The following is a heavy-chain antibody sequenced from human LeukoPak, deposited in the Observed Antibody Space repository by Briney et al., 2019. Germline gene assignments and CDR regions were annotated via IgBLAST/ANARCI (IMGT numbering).Heavy chain of an antibody. CDR3: ARDRRICSSTSCPTYYYYYYMDV. Sequence: SQTLSLTCTVSGGSISSGSYYWSWIRQPAGKGLEWIGRIYTSGGTNYNPSLKSRVTISVDTSKNQFSLKLSSVTAADTAVYYCARDRRICSSTSCPTYYYYYYMDVWGKGTTATVSS. CDR2: IYTSGGT. V-gene: IGHV4-61*02. D-gene: IGHD2-2*01. J-gene: IGHJ6*03. CDR1: GGSISSGSYY.